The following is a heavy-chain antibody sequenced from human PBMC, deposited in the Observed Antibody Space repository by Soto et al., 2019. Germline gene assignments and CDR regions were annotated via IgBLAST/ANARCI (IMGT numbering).Heavy chain of an antibody. V-gene: IGHV3-30*18. J-gene: IGHJ4*02. D-gene: IGHD2-15*01. CDR3: EKDPGYCIVGSCYLEYSFGY. CDR2: ISYDGSNK. Sequence: QVQLVESGEGVVQPARSLRLSCAASGFTFSSYGMHWVRQAPGKGLEWVAVISYDGSNKYYADSVKGRFAISRDNSKNTMDMQMNRLRAEDTAVYYCEKDPGYCIVGSCYLEYSFGYWGQGTAVIVCS. CDR1: GFTFSSYG.